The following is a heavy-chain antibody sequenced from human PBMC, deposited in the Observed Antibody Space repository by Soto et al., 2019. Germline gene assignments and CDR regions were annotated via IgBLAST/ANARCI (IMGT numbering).Heavy chain of an antibody. J-gene: IGHJ4*02. CDR3: ARSQTTVTSYDY. CDR1: GGSISRRGYS. D-gene: IGHD4-17*01. V-gene: IGHV4-30-2*01. CDR2: IYHSGSP. Sequence: SETRSLTSAVSGGSISRRGYSRSSLRHPPGKGLEWIGYIYHSGSPYYNPSLKSRVTISVDRPKNQFSLKLSSVTAADTAVYYCARSQTTVTSYDYWGQGTLVTVSS.